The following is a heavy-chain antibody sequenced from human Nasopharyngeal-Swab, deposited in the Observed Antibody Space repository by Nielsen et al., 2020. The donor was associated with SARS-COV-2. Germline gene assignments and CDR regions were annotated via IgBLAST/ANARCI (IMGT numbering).Heavy chain of an antibody. Sequence: GGSLRLSCEASGVTFRSYAMSWVRQAPGKGLEWVSGISGSDGSTFYADSVKGRFTISRDNSKSTLYLQMNSLRAEDTALYYCAKDLSSRSLWYLDLWGRGTLVTISS. J-gene: IGHJ2*01. CDR3: AKDLSSRSLWYLDL. V-gene: IGHV3-23*01. D-gene: IGHD6-13*01. CDR2: ISGSDGST. CDR1: GVTFRSYA.